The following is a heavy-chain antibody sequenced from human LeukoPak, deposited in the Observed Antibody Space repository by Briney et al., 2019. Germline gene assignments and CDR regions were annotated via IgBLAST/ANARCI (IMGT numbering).Heavy chain of an antibody. Sequence: GESLKISCKGSGYNFTNYWIAWVRQTPGKGLECMGIIYPRDSDTRYSPSFQGQVTISADKSISTAYLQWSSLKASDTAMYYCARVGDSGSYLYYFDYWGQGTLVTVSS. J-gene: IGHJ4*02. CDR2: IYPRDSDT. D-gene: IGHD1-26*01. CDR3: ARVGDSGSYLYYFDY. CDR1: GYNFTNYW. V-gene: IGHV5-51*01.